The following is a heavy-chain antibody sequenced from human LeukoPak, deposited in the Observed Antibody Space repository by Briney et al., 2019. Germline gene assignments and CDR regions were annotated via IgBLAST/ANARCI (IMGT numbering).Heavy chain of an antibody. D-gene: IGHD2-8*02. CDR3: ARGSLVFD. Sequence: GGSLRLSCAASGFTVSSNYMSWVRQAPGKGLGGVSVIYGGGNTNYADSVRGRFTISRDNSKNTLYLQMNGLRAEDTAVYYCARGSLVFDWGQGTLVIVSS. CDR2: IYGGGNT. CDR1: GFTVSSNY. V-gene: IGHV3-66*01. J-gene: IGHJ4*02.